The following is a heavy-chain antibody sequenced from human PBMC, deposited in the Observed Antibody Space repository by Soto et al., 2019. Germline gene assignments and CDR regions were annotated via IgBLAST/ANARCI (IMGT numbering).Heavy chain of an antibody. CDR2: IYYSGST. Sequence: SETLSLTCTVSGGSISSYYWSWIRQPPGKGLEWIGYIYYSGSTNYNPSLKSRVTISVDTSKNQFSLKLSSVTAADTAVYYCARVRDDSSGYSRWFDPWGQGTLVTGSS. J-gene: IGHJ5*02. CDR1: GGSISSYY. V-gene: IGHV4-59*01. CDR3: ARVRDDSSGYSRWFDP. D-gene: IGHD3-22*01.